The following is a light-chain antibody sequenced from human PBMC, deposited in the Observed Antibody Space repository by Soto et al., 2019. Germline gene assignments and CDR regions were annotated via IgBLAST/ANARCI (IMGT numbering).Light chain of an antibody. J-gene: IGKJ2*01. CDR1: QSINRW. CDR3: QQYSTYPYI. CDR2: KAS. Sequence: DIQMTQSPSTLSASVGDRVTITCRASQSINRWLAWYQQKPEKAPKLLIYKASTLESGVPSRFSGGGIGTEFSLSISSLQPDDFATYYCQQYSTYPYIFGQGTKVEIK. V-gene: IGKV1-5*03.